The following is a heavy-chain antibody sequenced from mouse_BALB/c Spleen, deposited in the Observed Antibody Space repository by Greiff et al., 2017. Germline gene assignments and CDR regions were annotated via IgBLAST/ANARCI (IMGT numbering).Heavy chain of an antibody. J-gene: IGHJ4*01. Sequence: VQLQQSGAELVRPGTSVKISCKASGYAFTNYWLGWVKQRPGHGLEWIGDIYPGSGNTYYNEKFKGKATLTADKSSSTAYMQLSSLTSEDSAVYFCAKEENYYGSSAMDYWGQGTSVTVSS. V-gene: IGHV1-63*01. D-gene: IGHD1-1*01. CDR2: IYPGSGNT. CDR1: GYAFTNYW. CDR3: AKEENYYGSSAMDY.